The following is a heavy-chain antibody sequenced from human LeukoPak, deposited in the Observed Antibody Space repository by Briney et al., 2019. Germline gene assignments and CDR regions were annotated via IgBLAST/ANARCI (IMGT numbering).Heavy chain of an antibody. V-gene: IGHV3-23*01. J-gene: IGHJ6*03. CDR1: GFTLSSYA. D-gene: IGHD2-15*01. CDR3: ARAAVVVAWSAYCYMDV. CDR2: ISVSGNT. Sequence: PGGSLRLSCAASGFTLSSYAMSWVRQGPGKGLEWVSAISVSGNTYHADSVKGRFTISRDSSKNTLYLQMNSLRAEDTAVYYCARAAVVVAWSAYCYMDVWGKGTTVTVSS.